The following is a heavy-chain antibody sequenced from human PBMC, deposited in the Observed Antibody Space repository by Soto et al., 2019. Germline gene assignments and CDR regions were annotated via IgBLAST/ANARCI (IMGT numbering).Heavy chain of an antibody. D-gene: IGHD4-17*01. CDR2: ISNNNDNT. V-gene: IGHV1-18*01. J-gene: IGHJ4*02. CDR1: GYTFSNFG. CDR3: ARAGAKVTMYSDY. Sequence: QVQLVQSGGEVKKPGASVKVSCKASGYTFSNFGITWVRQAPGQGLEWMGWISNNNDNTDFAQKLQGRVTLTTDTSTSTAYMELRSLRSDDTAVYYCARAGAKVTMYSDYWGQGTLVTVSS.